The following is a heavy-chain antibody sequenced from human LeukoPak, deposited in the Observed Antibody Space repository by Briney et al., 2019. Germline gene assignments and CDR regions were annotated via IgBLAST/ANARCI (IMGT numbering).Heavy chain of an antibody. J-gene: IGHJ6*03. V-gene: IGHV3-23*01. CDR3: ARLGVAMVRGVAYYYYMDV. CDR1: GFTFSSYA. Sequence: GGSLRLSCAASGFTFSSYAMSWVRQAPGKGLEWVSAISGSGGSTYYADSVKGRFTISRDNSKNTLYLQMNSLRAEDTAVYYCARLGVAMVRGVAYYYYMDVWGKGTTVTISS. D-gene: IGHD3-10*01. CDR2: ISGSGGST.